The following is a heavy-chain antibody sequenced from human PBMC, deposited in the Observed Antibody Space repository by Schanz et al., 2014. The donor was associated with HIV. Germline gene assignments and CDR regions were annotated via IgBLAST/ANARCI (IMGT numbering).Heavy chain of an antibody. V-gene: IGHV3-74*01. D-gene: IGHD3-16*01. CDR1: GFTFGTTW. CDR3: RVFMFTYDV. J-gene: IGHJ3*01. CDR2: ITPDGSVT. Sequence: DVQLVESGGGLIQPGESLRLSCVASGFTFGTTWMYWVRQGPGKGLTWVSYITPDGSVTYADSVKGRFTASRDSSKNTLFLQMNSLRVEDTETYYCRVFMFTYDVWGQGTMVTVSS.